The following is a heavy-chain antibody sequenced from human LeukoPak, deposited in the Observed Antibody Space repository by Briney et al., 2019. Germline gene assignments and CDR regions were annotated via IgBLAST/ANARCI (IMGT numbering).Heavy chain of an antibody. CDR3: ARSVLAVAGGNRFDF. CDR1: GYTFTIYG. CDR2: ISAYNGHT. Sequence: ASVKVSCKASGYTFTIYGFSWGRQAPGQGLEWMGWISAYNGHTDYAQRLQGRVTLTTDTSTNTAYMELRSLSSDDTAVYYCARSVLAVAGGNRFDFWGQGTLVTV. V-gene: IGHV1-18*01. J-gene: IGHJ4*02. D-gene: IGHD6-19*01.